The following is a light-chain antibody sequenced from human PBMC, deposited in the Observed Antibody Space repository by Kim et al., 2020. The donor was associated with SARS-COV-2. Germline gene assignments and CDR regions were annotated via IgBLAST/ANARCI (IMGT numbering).Light chain of an antibody. J-gene: IGKJ4*01. V-gene: IGKV1-27*01. CDR1: QGIRNY. CDR2: AAS. CDR3: QKYNSAPLT. Sequence: ASVGDRVTITCRARQGIRNYLAWYQQKPGKVPKLLIYAASTLQSGVPSRFSGGGSGTDFTLTISSLQPEDVATYYCQKYNSAPLTFGGGTKVDIK.